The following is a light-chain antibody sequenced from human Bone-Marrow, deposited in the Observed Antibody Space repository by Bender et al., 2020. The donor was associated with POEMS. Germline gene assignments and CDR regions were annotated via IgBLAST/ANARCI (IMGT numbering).Light chain of an antibody. J-gene: IGLJ2*01. CDR3: CSYVGSSTVV. Sequence: QSALTQPASVSGSPGQSITISCTGTSSDVGSYNLVSWYQQHPGKAPKLMIYEGTKRPSGVSNRFSGSKSGKTASLTISGLQADDEAYYYCCSYVGSSTVVFGGGTKVTVL. V-gene: IGLV2-23*01. CDR2: EGT. CDR1: SSDVGSYNL.